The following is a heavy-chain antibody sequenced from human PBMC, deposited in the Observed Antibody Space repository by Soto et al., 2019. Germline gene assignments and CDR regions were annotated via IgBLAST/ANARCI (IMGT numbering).Heavy chain of an antibody. CDR3: ARTRSAWSDFHYYSLDV. V-gene: IGHV3-30*03. J-gene: IGHJ6*02. D-gene: IGHD1-26*01. CDR1: GFTFNSYG. CDR2: ISYDSTKT. Sequence: QVQLVASGGGVVQPGRSLRLSCAASGFTFNSYGMHWVRQGPGNGLEWVAFISYDSTKTYYADSVKGRFTISRDNSNSALYVQMNSLTGEDTAVYYCARTRSAWSDFHYYSLDVWGQVTTVTVSS.